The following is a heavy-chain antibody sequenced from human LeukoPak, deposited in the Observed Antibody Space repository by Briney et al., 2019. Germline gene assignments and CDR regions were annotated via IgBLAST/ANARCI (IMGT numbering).Heavy chain of an antibody. J-gene: IGHJ4*02. CDR1: GGSISSFY. V-gene: IGHV4-59*01. CDR3: ARGSSGYRFDC. D-gene: IGHD3-22*01. Sequence: SETLSLTCTVSGGSISSFYWSWIRQPPGKGLEWIGYIHYSGSTNYNPSLKSRVTVSVDTSKNQFSLNLSSVTAADTAVYYCARGSSGYRFDCWGQGTLVTVSS. CDR2: IHYSGST.